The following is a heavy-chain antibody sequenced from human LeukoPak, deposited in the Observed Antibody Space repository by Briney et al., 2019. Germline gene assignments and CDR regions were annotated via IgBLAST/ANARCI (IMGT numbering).Heavy chain of an antibody. CDR1: GDSVSSNSAA. Sequence: QTLSLTCAISGDSVSSNSAAWNWIRRSPSRGLEWLGRTYYRSKWYNDYAVPVKSRITINPDTSKNQFSLQLNSVTPEDTAVYYCAREFLNWNYPQFDPWGQGTLVTVSS. CDR3: AREFLNWNYPQFDP. CDR2: TYYRSKWYN. D-gene: IGHD1-7*01. J-gene: IGHJ5*02. V-gene: IGHV6-1*01.